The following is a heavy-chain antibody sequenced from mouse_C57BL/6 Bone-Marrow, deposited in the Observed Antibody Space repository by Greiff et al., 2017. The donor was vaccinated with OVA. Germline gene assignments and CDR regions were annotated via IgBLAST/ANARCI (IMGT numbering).Heavy chain of an antibody. D-gene: IGHD4-1*01. J-gene: IGHJ1*03. CDR3: AREPRVLWDGGWYFDV. V-gene: IGHV1-69*01. Sequence: QVHVKQPGAELVMPGASVKLSCKASGYTFTSYWMHWVKQRPGQGLEWIGEIDPSDSYTNYNQKFKGKSTLTVDKSSSTAYMQLSSLTSEDSAVYYCAREPRVLWDGGWYFDVWGTGTTVTVSS. CDR2: IDPSDSYT. CDR1: GYTFTSYW.